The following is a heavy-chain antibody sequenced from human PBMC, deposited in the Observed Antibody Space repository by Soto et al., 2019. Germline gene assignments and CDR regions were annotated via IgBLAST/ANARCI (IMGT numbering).Heavy chain of an antibody. CDR3: ARFGSSWNYFDYYYGMEV. CDR1: GYTFTSYG. CDR2: ISAYNGNT. Sequence: ASVKVSCKASGYTFTSYGISWVRQAPGQGLEWMGWISAYNGNTNYAQKLQGRVTMTTDTSTSTAYMELRSLRSDDTAVYYCARFGSSWNYFDYYYGMEVWGQGTTVTVSS. D-gene: IGHD1-7*01. V-gene: IGHV1-18*01. J-gene: IGHJ6*01.